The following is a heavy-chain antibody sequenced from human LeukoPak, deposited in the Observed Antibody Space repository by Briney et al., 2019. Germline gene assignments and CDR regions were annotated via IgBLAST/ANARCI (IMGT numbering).Heavy chain of an antibody. J-gene: IGHJ4*02. CDR3: ARLYSSGWYDKNFDY. CDR1: GFTFSSYE. CDR2: ISSSGSTI. D-gene: IGHD6-19*01. Sequence: PGGSLRLSCAASGFTFSSYEMNWVRQAPGKGLEWVSYISSSGSTIYYADSVKGRFTISRDNAKNSLYLQMNSLRAEDTAVYYCARLYSSGWYDKNFDYWGQGTLVTVSS. V-gene: IGHV3-48*03.